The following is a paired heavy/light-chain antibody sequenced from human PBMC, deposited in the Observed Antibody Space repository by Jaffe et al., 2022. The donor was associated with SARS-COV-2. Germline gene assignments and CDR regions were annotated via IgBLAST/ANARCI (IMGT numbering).Light chain of an antibody. J-gene: IGKJ4*01. Sequence: DIQLTQSPSFLSASVGDRVTITCRASQGINNYLAWYQQKPGRAPKLLIYSASTLQTGVPSRFSGSGSGTDFTLTISGLQPEDFATYYCQQDTSFPLTFGGGTKVNIK. V-gene: IGKV1-9*01. CDR3: QQDTSFPLT. CDR2: SAS. CDR1: QGINNY.
Heavy chain of an antibody. V-gene: IGHV3-72*01. CDR2: SRSKAKRYTT. J-gene: IGHJ5*02. Sequence: EVQLVESGGGLVEPGGSLRLSCAASGFTFSDYYMDWVRQAPGKGLEWVGRSRSKAKRYTTEFVASVKGRFAISRLESENSVYLHMNSLKIEDTAIYYCTRGFRLNGRTWFDPWGQGTLVTVSS. D-gene: IGHD2-21*01. CDR1: GFTFSDYY. CDR3: TRGFRLNGRTWFDP.